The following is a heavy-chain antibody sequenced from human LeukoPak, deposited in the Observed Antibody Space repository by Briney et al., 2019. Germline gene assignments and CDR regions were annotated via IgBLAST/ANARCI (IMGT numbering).Heavy chain of an antibody. CDR1: GFTFSDYY. CDR3: ARGYYDSSGYYFDY. V-gene: IGHV3-11*01. Sequence: PGGSLRLSCAASGFTFSDYYMSWIRQAPGKGLEWVSYMSTSDSPIYYTDSVKGRFTISRDNAKNSLYLQTNSLRAEDTALYYCARGYYDSSGYYFDYWGQGTLVTVSS. J-gene: IGHJ4*02. D-gene: IGHD3-22*01. CDR2: MSTSDSPI.